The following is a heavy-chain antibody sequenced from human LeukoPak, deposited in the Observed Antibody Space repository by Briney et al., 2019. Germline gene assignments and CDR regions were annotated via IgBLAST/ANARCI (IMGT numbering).Heavy chain of an antibody. CDR2: INPNSGGT. D-gene: IGHD6-19*01. V-gene: IGHV1-2*02. CDR3: ARDDAIAVGRFDY. Sequence: GASVKLSCKASGNTFTGYYMHWVRQAPGQGLEWMGWINPNSGGTNYAQKFQGRVTMTRDTPISTAYMELSRLRSDDTAVYYCARDDAIAVGRFDYWGQGTLVTVSS. J-gene: IGHJ4*02. CDR1: GNTFTGYY.